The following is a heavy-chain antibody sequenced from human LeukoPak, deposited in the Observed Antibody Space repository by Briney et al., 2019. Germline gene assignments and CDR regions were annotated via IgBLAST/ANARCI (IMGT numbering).Heavy chain of an antibody. J-gene: IGHJ6*03. CDR2: MNPNSGNT. Sequence: ASVKVSCKASGYTFTSYDINWVRQATGQGLEWMGWMNPNSGNTGYAQKFQGRVTITRNTSISTAYMELSSLRSEDTAVYYCVRRLAVAAYPSYYYYYMDVWGKGTTVTVSS. CDR3: VRRLAVAAYPSYYYYYMDV. D-gene: IGHD6-19*01. V-gene: IGHV1-8*01. CDR1: GYTFTSYD.